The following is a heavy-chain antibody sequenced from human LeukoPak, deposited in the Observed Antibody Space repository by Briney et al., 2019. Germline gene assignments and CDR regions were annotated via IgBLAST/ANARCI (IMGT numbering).Heavy chain of an antibody. CDR2: ISGSGGST. V-gene: IGHV3-23*01. CDR1: GFTFSSKA. CDR3: AKADYPGYYYGMDV. Sequence: GGSLRLSCAASGFTFSSKAMSGVRQAPGKGLEWVSAISGSGGSTYYADSVKGRFTISRDNSKNTLYLQMNSLRAEDTAVYYCAKADYPGYYYGMDVWGQGTTVTVSS. D-gene: IGHD4-11*01. J-gene: IGHJ6*02.